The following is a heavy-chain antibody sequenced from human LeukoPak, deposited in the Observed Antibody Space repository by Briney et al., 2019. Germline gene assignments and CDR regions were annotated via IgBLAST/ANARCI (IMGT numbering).Heavy chain of an antibody. CDR1: RYTFTSYD. V-gene: IGHV1-69*04. J-gene: IGHJ4*02. CDR3: ARDVWGDDYGDSFDY. CDR2: IIPILGIA. D-gene: IGHD4-17*01. Sequence: SVKVSCKASRYTFTSYDISWVRQAPGQGLEWMGRIIPILGIASYAQKFQGRVTITADKSTSTAYMELSSLRSEDTAVYYCARDVWGDDYGDSFDYWGQGTLVTVSS.